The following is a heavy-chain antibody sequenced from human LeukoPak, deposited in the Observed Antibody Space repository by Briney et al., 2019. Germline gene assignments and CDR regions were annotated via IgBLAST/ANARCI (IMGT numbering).Heavy chain of an antibody. V-gene: IGHV3-23*01. D-gene: IGHD6-13*01. CDR1: GFTLSRSA. J-gene: IGHJ4*02. Sequence: GGSLRLSCAASGFTLSRSAMTWVRQTPGKGLDWVSSISSSGNTYYADSVKGRFTISRDNSKNMLYLQMNSLRAEDTAVYYCVEGRISEDGLDFWGQGTLVTVSS. CDR2: ISSSGNT. CDR3: VEGRISEDGLDF.